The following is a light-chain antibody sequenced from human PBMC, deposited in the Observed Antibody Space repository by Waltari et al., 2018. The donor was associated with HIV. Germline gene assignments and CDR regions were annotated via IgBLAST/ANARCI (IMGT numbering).Light chain of an antibody. V-gene: IGLV1-40*01. CDR1: STDIRAGSD. CDR3: QSYDSNLSGL. J-gene: IGLJ2*01. Sequence: QTDLPQPPSVSAAPGPMVTIPCTGRSTDIRAGSDVQWYRQVPGRAPKVVIYGNSNRPSGVPDRFSGSKSGSSASLVITGLQTEDEADYYCQSYDSNLSGLFGGGTKVTVL. CDR2: GNS.